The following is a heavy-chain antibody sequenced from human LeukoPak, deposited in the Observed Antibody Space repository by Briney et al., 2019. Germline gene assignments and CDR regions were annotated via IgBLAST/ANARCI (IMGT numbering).Heavy chain of an antibody. Sequence: SVKVSCKASGGTFSSYAISWVRQAPGQGLEWMGGIIPIFGTANYAQKFQGRVTITTDESTSTAYMELSSLRSEDTAVYYCARAETPLGYSSSWSRGTSHCYYFDYWGQGTLVTVSS. CDR3: ARAETPLGYSSSWSRGTSHCYYFDY. J-gene: IGHJ4*02. CDR2: IIPIFGTA. CDR1: GGTFSSYA. D-gene: IGHD6-13*01. V-gene: IGHV1-69*05.